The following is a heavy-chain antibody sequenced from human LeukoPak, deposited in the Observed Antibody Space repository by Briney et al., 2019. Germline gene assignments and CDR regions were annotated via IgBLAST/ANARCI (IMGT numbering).Heavy chain of an antibody. Sequence: PGGSLRLSCAASGFTVSSNYMSWVRQAPGKGLEWVSVIYSGGSTYYADSVKGRFTISRDNSKNTLYLQMNSLRAEDTAVYYCARDGSPLRFYEMDVWGKGTTVIVSS. V-gene: IGHV3-53*01. CDR3: ARDGSPLRFYEMDV. J-gene: IGHJ6*04. CDR2: IYSGGST. CDR1: GFTVSSNY. D-gene: IGHD2-2*03.